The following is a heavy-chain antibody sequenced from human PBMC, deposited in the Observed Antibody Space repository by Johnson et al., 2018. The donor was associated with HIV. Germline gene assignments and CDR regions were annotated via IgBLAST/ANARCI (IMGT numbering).Heavy chain of an antibody. J-gene: IGHJ3*02. V-gene: IGHV3-30*02. CDR1: GFTFTTYG. Sequence: QVQLVESGGGVVQPGGSLRLSCAASGFTFTTYGMHWVRQAPGQGLEWVAFIRYDGSTKYYVASVKGRFTISRDNFKNTLYLQMNSLKTEDTAVYYCTTWPYYYDTSEDAFDIWGQGTMVTVSS. D-gene: IGHD3-22*01. CDR2: IRYDGSTK. CDR3: TTWPYYYDTSEDAFDI.